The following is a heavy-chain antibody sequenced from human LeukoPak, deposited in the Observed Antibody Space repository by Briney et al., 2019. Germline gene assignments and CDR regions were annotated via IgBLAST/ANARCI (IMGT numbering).Heavy chain of an antibody. CDR2: ISSSGSTI. CDR1: GFTFSDYY. Sequence: GGSLRLSCAASGFTFSDYYMSWIRQAPGKGLEWVSFISSSGSTIYYADSVKGRFTIARDNAKNSLYLQMNSLRAEDTAVYYCARIRIAVAGTLKYYYYYGMDVWGQGTTVTVSS. CDR3: ARIRIAVAGTLKYYYYYGMDV. J-gene: IGHJ6*02. V-gene: IGHV3-11*01. D-gene: IGHD6-13*01.